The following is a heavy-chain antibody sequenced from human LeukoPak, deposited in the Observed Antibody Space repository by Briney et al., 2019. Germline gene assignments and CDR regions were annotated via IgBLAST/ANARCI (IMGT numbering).Heavy chain of an antibody. CDR1: GGSFSGYY. V-gene: IGHV4-59*08. Sequence: KPSETLSLTCAVYGGSFSGYYWSWIRQPPGKGLEWIGYIYYSGSTNYNPSLKSRVTISVDTSKNQFSLKLSSVTAADTAVYYCARLSGDSSGYYDAFDIWGQGTMVTVSS. CDR3: ARLSGDSSGYYDAFDI. D-gene: IGHD3-22*01. J-gene: IGHJ3*02. CDR2: IYYSGST.